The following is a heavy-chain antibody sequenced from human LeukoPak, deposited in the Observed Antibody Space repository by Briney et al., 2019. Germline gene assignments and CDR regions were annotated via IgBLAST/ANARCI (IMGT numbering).Heavy chain of an antibody. D-gene: IGHD3-10*01. V-gene: IGHV3-48*01. Sequence: GGSLRLSCAASGFTFSSYSMTWVRQAPGKGLEWVSYISSSSSTIYYADSVKGRFTISRDNAKNSLYLQMNSLRAEDTAVYHCARVFGRYYGSGSYYNADYYGMDVWGQGTTVTVSS. CDR2: ISSSSSTI. J-gene: IGHJ6*02. CDR1: GFTFSSYS. CDR3: ARVFGRYYGSGSYYNADYYGMDV.